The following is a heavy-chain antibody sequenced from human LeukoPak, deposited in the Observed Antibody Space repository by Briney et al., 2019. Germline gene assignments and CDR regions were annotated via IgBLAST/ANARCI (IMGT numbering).Heavy chain of an antibody. Sequence: SETLSLTCIVSRGSISSSSYYWGWIRQPPGKRLEWIGSFYYIGGTYYNPSLEGRVSISADSSKNQFSLKLTSVTAADTALYYCARILTTFDSWGQGTLVTVSS. J-gene: IGHJ4*02. CDR3: ARILTTFDS. V-gene: IGHV4-39*01. D-gene: IGHD4-11*01. CDR1: RGSISSSSYY. CDR2: FYYIGGT.